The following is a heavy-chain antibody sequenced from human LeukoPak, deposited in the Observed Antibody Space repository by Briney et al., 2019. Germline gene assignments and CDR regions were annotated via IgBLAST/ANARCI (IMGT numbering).Heavy chain of an antibody. CDR3: ARAPSTRLLWFWELSSRLFDY. D-gene: IGHD3-10*01. Sequence: ASVTVSFTASGYTFTVYYMHWVRQAPGQGLEWMGWINPNSGGTNYAQKFQGRVTMTRDTSISTAYMELSRLRSDDTAVYYCARAPSTRLLWFWELSSRLFDYWGQGTLVTVSS. V-gene: IGHV1-2*02. J-gene: IGHJ4*02. CDR1: GYTFTVYY. CDR2: INPNSGGT.